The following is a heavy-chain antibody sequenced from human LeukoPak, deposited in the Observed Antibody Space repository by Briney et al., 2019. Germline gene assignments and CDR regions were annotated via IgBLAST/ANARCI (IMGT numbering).Heavy chain of an antibody. V-gene: IGHV4-59*08. J-gene: IGHJ5*02. CDR1: GGSISSYY. D-gene: IGHD3-10*01. CDR3: ARSRNYGSGSYHLNWFDP. Sequence: SETLSLTCTVSGGSISSYYWSWIRQPPGKGLEWIGYIYYSGSTNYNPSLKSRVTISVDTSKNQFSLKLSSVTAADTAVYYCARSRNYGSGSYHLNWFDPWGQGTLVTVSS. CDR2: IYYSGST.